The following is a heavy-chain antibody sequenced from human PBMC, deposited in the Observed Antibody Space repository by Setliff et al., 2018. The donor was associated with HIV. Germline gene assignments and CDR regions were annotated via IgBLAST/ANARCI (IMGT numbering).Heavy chain of an antibody. Sequence: PGGSLRLSCATSEFTFSSYEMNWVRQAPGEGLEWLSYIGSAGDSTIFYADSVKGRFTISRDDAKNTLYLQMNNLRAEDTALYYCVRDRQLTFDFWGQGTVVTVSS. V-gene: IGHV3-48*03. D-gene: IGHD3-3*01. CDR2: IGSAGDSTI. J-gene: IGHJ4*02. CDR1: EFTFSSYE. CDR3: VRDRQLTFDF.